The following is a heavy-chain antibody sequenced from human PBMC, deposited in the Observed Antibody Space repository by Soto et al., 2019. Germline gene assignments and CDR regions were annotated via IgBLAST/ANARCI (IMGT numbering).Heavy chain of an antibody. CDR3: SRSYSGPFDP. J-gene: IGHJ5*02. CDR1: GGSFSSYY. D-gene: IGHD6-13*01. CDR2: VTQSGTI. V-gene: IGHV4-34*01. Sequence: QVQLQQWGAGLLKPSETLSLTCAVYGGSFSSYYWNWIRQPPGKGLGWIGEVTQSGTINYNPSLKSRVTMSVDTYKNQFSLRLISVTAADTAVYYCSRSYSGPFDPWGQGTLVTVS.